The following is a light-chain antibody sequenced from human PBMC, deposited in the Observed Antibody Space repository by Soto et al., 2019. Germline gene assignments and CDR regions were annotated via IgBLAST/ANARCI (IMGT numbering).Light chain of an antibody. CDR3: NSFAGSNSLSV. V-gene: IGLV2-8*01. Sequence: QSALTQPPSASGSPGQSVTISCTGTSSDVGGYNSVSWYQQHPGKAPKLIIYAVSERPSGVPDRFSGSKSGNTASLTVSGLQAEDEADYDCNSFAGSNSLSVFGTRTKVTVL. CDR2: AVS. CDR1: SSDVGGYNS. J-gene: IGLJ1*01.